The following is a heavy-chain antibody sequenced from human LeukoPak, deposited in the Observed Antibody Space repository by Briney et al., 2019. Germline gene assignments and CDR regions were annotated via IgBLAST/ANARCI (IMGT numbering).Heavy chain of an antibody. CDR2: IYSGGST. V-gene: IGHV3-66*02. D-gene: IGHD4-17*01. CDR1: GFHVRSNY. CDR3: ARENYGDYPEDY. Sequence: GSLRLSCAASGFHVRSNYMSWVRQAPREGLEWVSVIYSGGSTYYADSVKGRFTISRDNSKNTLYLQMNSLRAEDTAVYYCARENYGDYPEDYWGQGTLVTVSS. J-gene: IGHJ4*02.